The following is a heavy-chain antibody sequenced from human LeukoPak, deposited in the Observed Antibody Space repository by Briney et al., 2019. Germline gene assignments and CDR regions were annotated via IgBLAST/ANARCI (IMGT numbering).Heavy chain of an antibody. Sequence: PGRSLRLSCAASGFTFSSYCIHWVRQAPGKGLEWVAVISYDGSNKYYAADSVKGRFTISRDNSKNTLYLQMNSLRAEDTAVYYCARGKQQLALKDKLFDYWGQGTLVTVSS. CDR1: GFTFSSYC. V-gene: IGHV3-30*04. J-gene: IGHJ4*02. CDR2: ISYDGSNK. CDR3: ARGKQQLALKDKLFDY. D-gene: IGHD6-13*01.